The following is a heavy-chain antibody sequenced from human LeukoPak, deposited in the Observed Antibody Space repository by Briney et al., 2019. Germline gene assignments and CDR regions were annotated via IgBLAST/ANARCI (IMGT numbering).Heavy chain of an antibody. Sequence: GGSLRLSCAASGFTFSTYSMHWVRQAPGKGLEWVAVISYDGSNKYYEDSVRGRFTISRDNSKKTLYLQMNSLRPEDTAVYYCVRDFSFCSSSRCYYFDYWGQGTLVTVSS. CDR3: VRDFSFCSSSRCYYFDY. CDR2: ISYDGSNK. J-gene: IGHJ4*02. CDR1: GFTFSTYS. D-gene: IGHD2-2*01. V-gene: IGHV3-30*04.